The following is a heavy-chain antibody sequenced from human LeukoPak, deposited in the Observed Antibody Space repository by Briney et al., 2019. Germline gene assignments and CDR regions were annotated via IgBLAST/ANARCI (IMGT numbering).Heavy chain of an antibody. CDR3: ARANYDILTGYRTYYYYYYMDV. Sequence: GGSLRLSCAASGFSFSSYWMSWVRQAPGKGLEWVANIKEDGSEKHYVDSVKGRFTISRDNAKNSLYLQMNSLRAEDTAVYYCARANYDILTGYRTYYYYYYMDVWGKGTTVTISS. V-gene: IGHV3-7*01. J-gene: IGHJ6*03. D-gene: IGHD3-9*01. CDR1: GFSFSSYW. CDR2: IKEDGSEK.